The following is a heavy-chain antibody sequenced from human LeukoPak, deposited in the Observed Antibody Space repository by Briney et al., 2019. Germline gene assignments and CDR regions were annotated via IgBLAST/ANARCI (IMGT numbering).Heavy chain of an antibody. CDR1: GFTFTNYW. D-gene: IGHD3-10*01. V-gene: IGHV3-7*01. J-gene: IGHJ4*02. CDR3: AKPRSPLWFGELWYVY. Sequence: GGSLRLSCAASGFTFTNYWMNWLRQAPGKGLEWVANIKQDGGAKNYVDSVKGRFTVSRDNSKNTLYLQMNSLRAEDTAVYYCAKPRSPLWFGELWYVYWGQGTLVTVSS. CDR2: IKQDGGAK.